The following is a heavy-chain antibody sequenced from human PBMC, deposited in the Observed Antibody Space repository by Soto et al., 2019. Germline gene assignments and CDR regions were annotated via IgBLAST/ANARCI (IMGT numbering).Heavy chain of an antibody. CDR2: IKSKTDGGTT. D-gene: IGHD3-3*01. J-gene: IGHJ6*02. V-gene: IGHV3-15*07. CDR3: TTDLGVPTIFGVVMYLMDV. Sequence: GGSLRLSCAASGFTFSNAWMNWVRQAPGKGLEWVGRIKSKTDGGTTDYAAPVKGRFTISRDDSKNTLYLQMNSLKTEDTAVYYCTTDLGVPTIFGVVMYLMDVWGQGTTVTLSS. CDR1: GFTFSNAW.